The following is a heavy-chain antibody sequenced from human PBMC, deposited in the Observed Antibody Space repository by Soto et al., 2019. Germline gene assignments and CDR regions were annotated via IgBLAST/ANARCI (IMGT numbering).Heavy chain of an antibody. J-gene: IGHJ6*02. CDR1: GFTFSTYS. V-gene: IGHV3-48*02. CDR2: ISSSATTI. Sequence: PGGSLRLSCAASGFTFSTYSMNWVRQAPGKGLEWVAYISSSATTIYYADSVKGRFTISRDSAKNSLYLQMDYLRHDDTAVYYCARDGGVVVGAPYYYGLDVWGQGTTVTVSS. D-gene: IGHD2-2*01. CDR3: ARDGGVVVGAPYYYGLDV.